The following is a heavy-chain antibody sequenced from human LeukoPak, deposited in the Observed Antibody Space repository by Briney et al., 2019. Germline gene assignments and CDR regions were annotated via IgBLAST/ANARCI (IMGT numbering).Heavy chain of an antibody. CDR1: GYTFTDYG. Sequence: ASVKVSCKASGYTFTDYGISWVRQAPGQGLEWMGWISAYNGNTDYAQKLQGRVTMTTDTSTNTVYMELRSLTSDDTAVYYCATDRSNGDYWGQGTLVTVSS. CDR3: ATDRSNGDY. D-gene: IGHD2-8*01. CDR2: ISAYNGNT. J-gene: IGHJ4*02. V-gene: IGHV1-18*01.